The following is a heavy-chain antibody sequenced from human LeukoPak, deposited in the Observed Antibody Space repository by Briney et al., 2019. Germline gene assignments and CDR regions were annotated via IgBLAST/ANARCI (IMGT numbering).Heavy chain of an antibody. V-gene: IGHV1-8*01. CDR2: MNPNSGNT. D-gene: IGHD3-9*01. J-gene: IGHJ3*02. CDR1: GYTFTSYD. CDR3: ARLDVLRYFDWLQNAFDI. Sequence: ASVKVSCKASGYTFTSYDINWVRQATGQGLEWMGWMNPNSGNTGYAQKFQGRVTMTRDTSISTAYMELSRLRSDDTAVYYCARLDVLRYFDWLQNAFDIWGQGTMVTVSS.